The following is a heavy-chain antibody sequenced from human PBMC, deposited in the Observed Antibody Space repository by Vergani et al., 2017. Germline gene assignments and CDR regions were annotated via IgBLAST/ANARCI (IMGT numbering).Heavy chain of an antibody. CDR1: GYTFTSYY. Sequence: QVQLVQSGAEVKKPGASVKVSCKAFGYTFTSYYMHWVRQAPGQGLEWMGIINLSGGSTSYAKKFQGRVTMTRDTSTSTVYMELSSLRSEDTAVYYCARDENATIVVADINHYNWFDPWGQGTLVTVSS. CDR3: ARDENATIVVADINHYNWFDP. CDR2: INLSGGST. V-gene: IGHV1-46*03. J-gene: IGHJ5*02. D-gene: IGHD3-22*01.